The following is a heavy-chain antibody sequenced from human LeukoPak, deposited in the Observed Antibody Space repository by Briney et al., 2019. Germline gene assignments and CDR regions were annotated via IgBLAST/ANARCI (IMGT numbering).Heavy chain of an antibody. D-gene: IGHD6-19*01. Sequence: PGGSLRLSCAASGFTFSDYYMSWIRQAPGKGPEWVSYISSSGSTIYYADSVKGRFTISRDNSKNTLYLQMNSLRAEDTAAYYCAKDGMPAGPYWYFDLWGRGTLVTVSS. J-gene: IGHJ2*01. V-gene: IGHV3-11*01. CDR2: ISSSGSTI. CDR3: AKDGMPAGPYWYFDL. CDR1: GFTFSDYY.